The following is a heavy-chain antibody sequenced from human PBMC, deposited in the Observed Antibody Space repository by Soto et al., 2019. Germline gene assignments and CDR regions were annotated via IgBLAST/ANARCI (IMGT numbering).Heavy chain of an antibody. J-gene: IGHJ4*02. CDR3: ATAQQWLAFDS. CDR1: GYTLTELS. V-gene: IGHV1-24*01. Sequence: GASLKVSCKVSGYTLTELSMHWVRQAPGKGLEWMGGFDPEDGETIYAQKFQGRVTMTEDTSTDTAYMELSSLRSEDTAVHYCATAQQWLAFDSWSQGAQDTFSS. CDR2: FDPEDGET. D-gene: IGHD6-19*01.